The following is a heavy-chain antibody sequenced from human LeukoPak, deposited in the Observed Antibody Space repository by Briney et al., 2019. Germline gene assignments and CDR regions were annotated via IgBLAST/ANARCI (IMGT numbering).Heavy chain of an antibody. Sequence: GGSLRLSCAASGVTFSNFWMNWVREAPGKGLEWVANIKQYGSQKYSVDSVKSRCTISSDNAKNSLYLQLNNLSADDTAIYYCARDDGPGFDVWGHGTMVTVSS. CDR2: IKQYGSQK. CDR3: ARDDGPGFDV. CDR1: GVTFSNFW. D-gene: IGHD5-24*01. V-gene: IGHV3-7*03. J-gene: IGHJ3*01.